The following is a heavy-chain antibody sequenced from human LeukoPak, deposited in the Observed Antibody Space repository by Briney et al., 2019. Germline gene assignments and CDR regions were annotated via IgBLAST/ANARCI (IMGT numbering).Heavy chain of an antibody. CDR3: TRGSPGYSSSWLDF. J-gene: IGHJ4*02. Sequence: GGSLRLSCATSAFTFSSYWMHWVRRAPGKGLVWVSRINSDGSSRSYADYVKGRFTISRDDAKNTLYLQMSSLSVDDTAIYYCTRGSPGYSSSWLDFWGQGILVTVSS. CDR1: AFTFSSYW. CDR2: INSDGSSR. V-gene: IGHV3-74*01. D-gene: IGHD6-13*01.